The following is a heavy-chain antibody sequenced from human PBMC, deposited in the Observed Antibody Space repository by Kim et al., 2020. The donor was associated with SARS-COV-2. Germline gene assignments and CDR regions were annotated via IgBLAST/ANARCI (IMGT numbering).Heavy chain of an antibody. CDR2: ISYDGSNK. D-gene: IGHD6-19*01. J-gene: IGHJ6*02. V-gene: IGHV3-30*04. CDR1: GFTFSSYA. CDR3: AREEVARYSSGWYYYYYGMDG. Sequence: GGSLRLSCAASGFTFSSYAMHWVRQAPGKGLEWVAVISYDGSNKYYADSVKGRFTISRDNSKNTRYLQMNSLGAEDTAVYYCAREEVARYSSGWYYYYYGMDGWGQGTTVTVSS.